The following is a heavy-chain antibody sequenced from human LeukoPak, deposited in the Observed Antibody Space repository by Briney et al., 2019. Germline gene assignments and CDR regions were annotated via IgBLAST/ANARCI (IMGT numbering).Heavy chain of an antibody. CDR2: ILPIFRMT. D-gene: IGHD2-2*01. CDR3: AICSSTWSGDSPDS. V-gene: IGHV1-69*13. CDR1: GGTFRNYP. J-gene: IGHJ4*02. Sequence: GASVKVSCTASGGTFRNYPISWVRQAPGQGLEWMGGILPIFRMTNYAEKFQGRVTITADESTTTAYLELNSLRSEDTAVYYCAICSSTWSGDSPDSWGQGSLVTVSS.